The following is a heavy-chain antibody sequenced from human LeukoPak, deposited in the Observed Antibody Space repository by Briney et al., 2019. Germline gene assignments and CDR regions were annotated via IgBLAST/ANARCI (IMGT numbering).Heavy chain of an antibody. D-gene: IGHD3-10*01. J-gene: IGHJ4*02. CDR2: IKSKTDGGTT. V-gene: IGHV3-15*01. CDR3: TTDILWFGES. CDR1: GFTFSNAW. Sequence: PGGSLRLSCAASGFTFSNAWMSWVRQAPGKGLEWVVRIKSKTDGGTTDYAAPVKGRFTISRDDSKNTLYLQMNSLKTEDTAVYYCTTDILWFGESGGQGTLVTVSS.